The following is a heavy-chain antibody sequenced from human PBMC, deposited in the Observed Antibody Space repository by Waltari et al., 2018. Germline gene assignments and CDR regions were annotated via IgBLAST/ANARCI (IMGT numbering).Heavy chain of an antibody. J-gene: IGHJ6*02. D-gene: IGHD3-3*01. Sequence: QVQLVQSGAEVKKPGASVKVSCKASGYTFTSYGISWVRQAPGQGLEWMGWISAYNGNTNYAQKLQGRVTMTTDTSTSTAYMELRSLRSDDTAVYYCARGHRTGPHYDFWSGNYGMDVWGQGTTVTVSS. V-gene: IGHV1-18*01. CDR3: ARGHRTGPHYDFWSGNYGMDV. CDR2: ISAYNGNT. CDR1: GYTFTSYG.